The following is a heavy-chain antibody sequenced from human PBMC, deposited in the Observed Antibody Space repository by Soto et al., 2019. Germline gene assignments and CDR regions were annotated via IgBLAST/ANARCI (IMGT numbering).Heavy chain of an antibody. D-gene: IGHD6-19*01. CDR1: GFTFSTNV. CDR3: VREGHTGWFHY. Sequence: QVQLVESGGGVVQPGRSLRLSCATSGFTFSTNVMHWVRQAPGKGLAWVAVISSDGSNRFYADSVKGRFTLSRDNSMDTLYLLMNSLRVEDTAVYYCVREGHTGWFHYWGQGTLVTVSS. V-gene: IGHV3-30*03. CDR2: ISSDGSNR. J-gene: IGHJ4*02.